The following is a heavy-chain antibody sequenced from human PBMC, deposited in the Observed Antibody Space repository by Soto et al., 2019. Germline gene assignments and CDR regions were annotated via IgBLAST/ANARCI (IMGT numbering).Heavy chain of an antibody. D-gene: IGHD5-18*01. CDR2: ISWNSASI. CDR3: AKDFTTMVRMCDY. V-gene: IGHV3-9*01. J-gene: IGHJ4*02. CDR1: GFTFDDYA. Sequence: EVQLVESGGALVQPGRSLRLSCAASGFTFDDYAMHWVRQAPGKGTEWVSGISWNSASIGYADSVKGRFTISRDNAKKYLYLQMNSLKADDTAVYFCAKDFTTMVRMCDYWGQGTLVTVSS.